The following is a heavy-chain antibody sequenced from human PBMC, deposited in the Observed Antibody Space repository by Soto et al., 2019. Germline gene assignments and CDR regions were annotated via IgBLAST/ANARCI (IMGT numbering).Heavy chain of an antibody. CDR3: AKDHSLGVVVPAANGADY. V-gene: IGHV3-23*01. CDR1: GFTFSSYA. Sequence: GGSLRLSCAASGFTFSSYAMSWVRQAPGKGLEWVSAISGSGGSTYYADSVKGRFTISRDNSKNTLYLQMNSLRAEDTAVYYCAKDHSLGVVVPAANGADYWGQGTLVTVSS. CDR2: ISGSGGST. D-gene: IGHD2-2*01. J-gene: IGHJ4*02.